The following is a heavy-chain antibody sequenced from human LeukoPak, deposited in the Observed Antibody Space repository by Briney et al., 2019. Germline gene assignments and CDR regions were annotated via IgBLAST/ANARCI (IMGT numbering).Heavy chain of an antibody. CDR3: ARDKIVGATYFDY. D-gene: IGHD1-26*01. CDR2: IKTDGSIT. V-gene: IGHV3-74*01. CDR1: GFSFSVYW. Sequence: HPGGSLRLSCAASGFSFSVYWMHWVRHAPGKGPVWVSRIKTDGSITDYADFVKGRFTISRDNAKNTLYLQMNSLRVEDTAVYYCARDKIVGATYFDYWGQGTLVTVSS. J-gene: IGHJ4*02.